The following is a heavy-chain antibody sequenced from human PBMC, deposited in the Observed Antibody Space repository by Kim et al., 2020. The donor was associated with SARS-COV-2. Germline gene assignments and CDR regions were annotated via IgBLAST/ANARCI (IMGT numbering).Heavy chain of an antibody. CDR1: GGSISSYY. CDR3: ARHFEDILTGYTPYYFDY. V-gene: IGHV4-59*08. Sequence: SETLSLTCTVSGGSISSYYWSWIRQPPGKGLEWIGYIYYSGSTNYNPSLKSRVTISVDTSKNQFSLKLSSVTAADTAVYYCARHFEDILTGYTPYYFDYWGQGTLVTVSS. D-gene: IGHD3-9*01. J-gene: IGHJ4*02. CDR2: IYYSGST.